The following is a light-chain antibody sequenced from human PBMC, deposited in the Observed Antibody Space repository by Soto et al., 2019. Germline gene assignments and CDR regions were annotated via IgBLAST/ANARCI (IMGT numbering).Light chain of an antibody. CDR1: NRDVGSYNL. J-gene: IGLJ2*01. Sequence: QSALTQPASVSGSPGQSITIACTGTNRDVGSYNLVSWYQQRPGEAPKLIISEVRNRPSGISYRFSGSKSGNTASLTISGLQAEDEAVYYCSSYTSSGLYVVFGGGTQLTVL. CDR2: EVR. V-gene: IGLV2-14*01. CDR3: SSYTSSGLYVV.